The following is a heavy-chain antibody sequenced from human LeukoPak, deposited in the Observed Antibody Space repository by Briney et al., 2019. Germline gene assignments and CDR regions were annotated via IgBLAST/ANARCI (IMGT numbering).Heavy chain of an antibody. CDR1: GYNFPNYW. Sequence: GESLKISCKGSGYNFPNYWIGWVRQMPGKGLEWMGIIYPGDSDTRISPSFQGQVTISADKSISTAYLQWSSLKASDTAMYYCAKLSSAGTSSCYYYGMDVWGQGTKVTVSS. J-gene: IGHJ6*02. V-gene: IGHV5-51*01. CDR3: AKLSSAGTSSCYYYGMDV. D-gene: IGHD3-10*01. CDR2: IYPGDSDT.